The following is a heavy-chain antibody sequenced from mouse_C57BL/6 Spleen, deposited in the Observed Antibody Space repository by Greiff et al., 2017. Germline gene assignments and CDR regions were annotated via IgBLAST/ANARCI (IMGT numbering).Heavy chain of an antibody. Sequence: VQLQQPGAELVRPGSSVKLSCKASGYTFTSYWMDWVKQRPGQGLEWIGNIYPSDSETHYNQKFKDKATLTVDKSSSTAYMQLSSLTSEDSAVYYCARSGNYDAMDYGGQGTSVTVSS. V-gene: IGHV1-61*01. CDR3: ARSGNYDAMDY. CDR2: IYPSDSET. CDR1: GYTFTSYW. J-gene: IGHJ4*01. D-gene: IGHD2-1*01.